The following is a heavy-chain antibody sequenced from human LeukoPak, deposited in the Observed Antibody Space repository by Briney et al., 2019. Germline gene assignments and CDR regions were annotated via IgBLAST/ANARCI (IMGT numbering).Heavy chain of an antibody. CDR3: ARAHGFGGVDC. CDR1: GFAFSTCA. V-gene: IGHV3-33*01. Sequence: PGRSLRLSCAASGFAFSTCAMHWVRQAPGKGLEWVAFLWYDGTNEYYADSVKGRFTISRDNNKNTVYLQMNSLRADDTAVYYCARAHGFGGVDCWGQGTLVTVSS. CDR2: LWYDGTNE. J-gene: IGHJ4*02. D-gene: IGHD3-16*01.